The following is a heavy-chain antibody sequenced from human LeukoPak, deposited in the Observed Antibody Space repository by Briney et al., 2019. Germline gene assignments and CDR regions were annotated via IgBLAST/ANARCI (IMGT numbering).Heavy chain of an antibody. CDR2: ISYDGSNK. CDR1: GFTFSSYG. Sequence: PGRSLRLSCAASGFTFSSYGMHWVRQAPGKGLEWVAVISYDGSNKYYADSMKGRFTISRDNSENTLYLQMNSLRAEDTAVYYCAKDVVPKSRPHYYYYGMDVWGKGTTVTVSS. J-gene: IGHJ6*04. V-gene: IGHV3-30*18. CDR3: AKDVVPKSRPHYYYYGMDV. D-gene: IGHD2-21*01.